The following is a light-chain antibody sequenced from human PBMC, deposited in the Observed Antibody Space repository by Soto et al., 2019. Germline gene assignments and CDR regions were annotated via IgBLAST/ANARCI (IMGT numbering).Light chain of an antibody. Sequence: EIVMTQSPATLSLSPGERAALSCRASQSINSELAWYQQKPGQPPRLLIYGASTRATGLPARFTGSESGSEFTLTISGLQSEDFAVYYCQQGHNWPLTFGQVTRLEI. J-gene: IGKJ2*01. CDR2: GAS. CDR3: QQGHNWPLT. CDR1: QSINSE. V-gene: IGKV3-15*01.